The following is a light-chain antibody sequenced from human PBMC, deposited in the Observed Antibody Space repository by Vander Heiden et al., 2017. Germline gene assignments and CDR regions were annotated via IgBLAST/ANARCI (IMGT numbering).Light chain of an antibody. J-gene: IGLJ1*01. Sequence: QPVLTQPPSASGTPGQRVTISCSGSSPNIGRNNVNWYQQLPGSTPKLLIYSNNQRPSGVPDRFSGSKSGTSASLAISVPQSEDEADYYCATWDDGLNHYFVFGTGTRVTVL. CDR2: SNN. CDR1: SPNIGRNN. V-gene: IGLV1-44*01. CDR3: ATWDDGLNHYFV.